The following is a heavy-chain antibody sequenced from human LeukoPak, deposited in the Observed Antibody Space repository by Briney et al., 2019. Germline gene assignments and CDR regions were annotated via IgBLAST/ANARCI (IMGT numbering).Heavy chain of an antibody. D-gene: IGHD6-25*01. CDR1: GYTFTSYG. V-gene: IGHV1-18*01. J-gene: IGHJ4*02. Sequence: ASVKVSCKASGYTFTSYGFSWVRQAPGQGLEWMGWISAYNGKTNYIQKLQGRVTMTTETSTSTAYMELRSLRSDDTAVYYCARDDALAATGSFDYWGQGTLVTVSS. CDR3: ARDDALAATGSFDY. CDR2: ISAYNGKT.